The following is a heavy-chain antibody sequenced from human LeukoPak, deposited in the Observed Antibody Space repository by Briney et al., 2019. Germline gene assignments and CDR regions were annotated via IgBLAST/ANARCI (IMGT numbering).Heavy chain of an antibody. CDR3: ARDSSTWGFDY. CDR1: GFTFSSYS. Sequence: GVSLRLSCAASGFTFSSYSMNWVRQAPGKGLEWVSSISSSSSYIYYADSVKGRFTISRDNAKNSLYLQMNSLRAEDTAVYYCARDSSTWGFDYWGQGTLVTVSS. D-gene: IGHD2-2*01. CDR2: ISSSSSYI. V-gene: IGHV3-21*01. J-gene: IGHJ4*02.